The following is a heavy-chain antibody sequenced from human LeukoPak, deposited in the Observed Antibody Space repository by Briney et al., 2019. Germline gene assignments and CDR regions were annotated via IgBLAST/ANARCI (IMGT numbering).Heavy chain of an antibody. Sequence: PSETLSLTCTVSGGSISSYYWSWIRQPPGKGLEWIGYIYYSGSTNYNPSLKSRVTISVDTSKNQFSLKLSSVTAADTAVYYCARAAPSITIFSYYFDYWGQGTLVTVSS. J-gene: IGHJ4*02. CDR3: ARAAPSITIFSYYFDY. CDR1: GGSISSYY. D-gene: IGHD3-9*01. V-gene: IGHV4-59*01. CDR2: IYYSGST.